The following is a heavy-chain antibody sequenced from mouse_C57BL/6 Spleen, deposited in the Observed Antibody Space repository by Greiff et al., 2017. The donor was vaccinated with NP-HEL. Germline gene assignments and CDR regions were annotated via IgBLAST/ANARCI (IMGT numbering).Heavy chain of an antibody. Sequence: VQLQQSGPELVKPGASMKISCKASGYAFSSSWMNWVKQRPGKGLEWIGRIYPGDGDTNYNGKFKGKATLTADKSSSTAYMQLSSLTSEDSAVYFCARENYYGSRNWYFDVWGTGTTVTVSS. CDR3: ARENYYGSRNWYFDV. J-gene: IGHJ1*03. CDR1: GYAFSSSW. V-gene: IGHV1-82*01. CDR2: IYPGDGDT. D-gene: IGHD1-1*01.